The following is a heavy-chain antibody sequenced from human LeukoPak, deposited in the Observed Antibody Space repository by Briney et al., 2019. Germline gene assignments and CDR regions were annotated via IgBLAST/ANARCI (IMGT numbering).Heavy chain of an antibody. Sequence: SVKVSCKASGGTFSSYAISWVRQAPGQGLEWMGGIIPIFGIANYAQKFQGRVTITADESTSTAYMELSSLRSEDTAVYYCARSDIVVVPAAIPRYNWFDPWGQGTLVTVSS. CDR2: IIPIFGIA. D-gene: IGHD2-2*02. CDR3: ARSDIVVVPAAIPRYNWFDP. CDR1: GGTFSSYA. J-gene: IGHJ5*02. V-gene: IGHV1-69*13.